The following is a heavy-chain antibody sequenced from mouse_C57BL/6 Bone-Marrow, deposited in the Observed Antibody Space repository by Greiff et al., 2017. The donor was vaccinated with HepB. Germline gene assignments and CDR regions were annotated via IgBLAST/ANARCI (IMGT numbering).Heavy chain of an antibody. CDR2: FYPGSGSI. CDR3: ARHEGHYGYVPWFAY. V-gene: IGHV1-62-2*01. CDR1: GYTFTEYT. J-gene: IGHJ3*01. D-gene: IGHD2-2*01. Sequence: VKLMESGAELVKPGASVKLSCKASGYTFTEYTIHWVKQRSGQGLEWIGWFYPGSGSIKYNEKFKDKATLTADKSSSTVYMELSRLTSEDSAVYFCARHEGHYGYVPWFAYWGQGTLVTVSA.